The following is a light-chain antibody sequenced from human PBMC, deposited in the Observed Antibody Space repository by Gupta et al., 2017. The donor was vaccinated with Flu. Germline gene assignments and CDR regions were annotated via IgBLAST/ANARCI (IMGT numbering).Light chain of an antibody. CDR2: SSS. V-gene: IGLV1-44*01. Sequence: QSVLAQPPSVSGTPGQSVIISCSGSSFNIGTNTVNWYQQVPGAAPKLLIYSSSERTSGAPVLVSGSNSGTSASLAISVLQSEDEAEYYCAAWDDSLNGHYVFGTGTKVTVL. CDR3: AAWDDSLNGHYV. CDR1: SFNIGTNT. J-gene: IGLJ1*01.